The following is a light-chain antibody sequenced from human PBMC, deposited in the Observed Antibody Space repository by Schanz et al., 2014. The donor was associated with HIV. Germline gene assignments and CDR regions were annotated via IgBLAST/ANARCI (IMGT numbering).Light chain of an antibody. Sequence: EIVLTQSPATLSLSPGERATLSCRASQSVSSSYLAWYQQKPGQAPRLLIYAASSRATGIPDRFSGSGSGTDFTLTISRLEPEDVAVYYCQQYVSSTRITFGGGTKVEIK. CDR2: AAS. CDR3: QQYVSSTRIT. J-gene: IGKJ4*01. CDR1: QSVSSSY. V-gene: IGKV3-20*01.